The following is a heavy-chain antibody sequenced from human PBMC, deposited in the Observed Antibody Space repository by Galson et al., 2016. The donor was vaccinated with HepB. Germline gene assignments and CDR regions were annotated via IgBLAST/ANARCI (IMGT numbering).Heavy chain of an antibody. V-gene: IGHV3-30*18. Sequence: SLRLSCAGSGFTFRRFGMHWVRQAPGKGLEWVAVISYDGVSKFYADSVKGRFTISRDNSTNTVFLQMNSLRVEDTAVFYCAKDGGAEDCSGSTCYSRGFFDYWGQGALFAVSS. CDR3: AKDGGAEDCSGSTCYSRGFFDY. J-gene: IGHJ4*02. CDR1: GFTFRRFG. CDR2: ISYDGVSK. D-gene: IGHD2-15*01.